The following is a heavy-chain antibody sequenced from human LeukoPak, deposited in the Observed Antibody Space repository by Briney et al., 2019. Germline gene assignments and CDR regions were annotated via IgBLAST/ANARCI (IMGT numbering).Heavy chain of an antibody. V-gene: IGHV4-59*01. D-gene: IGHD4-17*01. J-gene: IGHJ1*01. CDR3: ARVESGYGDYLHTALAEYFQH. CDR1: GGSISSYY. Sequence: SETLSLTCTVSGGSISSYYWSWIRQPPGKGLEWIGYIYYSGSTNYNPSLKSRVTISVDTSKNQFSLKLSSVTAADTAVYYCARVESGYGDYLHTALAEYFQHRGQGTLVTVSS. CDR2: IYYSGST.